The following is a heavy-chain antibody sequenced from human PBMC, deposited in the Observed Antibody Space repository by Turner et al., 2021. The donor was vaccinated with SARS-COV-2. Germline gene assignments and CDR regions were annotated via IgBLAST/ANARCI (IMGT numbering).Heavy chain of an antibody. CDR3: ASVLNTIYPDFDY. CDR1: GGSISSGGYY. V-gene: IGHV4-31*03. Sequence: QVQLEESGPGLVKPSQTLFLTCTVPGGSISSGGYYWRWIRQDPGKGLEWIGYIYYSGSTYYNPSLKSRVTISVDTSKNQFSLKVSSVTAADTAVDYCASVLNTIYPDFDYWGQGTLVTVSS. CDR2: IYYSGST. J-gene: IGHJ4*02. D-gene: IGHD3-9*01.